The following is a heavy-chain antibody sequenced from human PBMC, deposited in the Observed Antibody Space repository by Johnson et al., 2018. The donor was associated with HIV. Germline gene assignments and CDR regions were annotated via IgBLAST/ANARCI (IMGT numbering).Heavy chain of an antibody. J-gene: IGHJ3*02. CDR1: GFTFSSYA. CDR3: TTDHYFLDALDI. Sequence: GGGVVQPGRSLRLSCAASGFTFSSYAMHWVRQAPGKGLEWVAVISYDGSNKYYADSVKGRFTISRDNSNNTLYVQMKSLKTEDTAVYYCTTDHYFLDALDIWGQGTMVTVSS. D-gene: IGHD2/OR15-2a*01. CDR2: ISYDGSNK. V-gene: IGHV3-30*04.